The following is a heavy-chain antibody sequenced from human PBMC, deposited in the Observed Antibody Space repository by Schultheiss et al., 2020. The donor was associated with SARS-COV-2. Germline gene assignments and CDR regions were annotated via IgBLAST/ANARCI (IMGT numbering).Heavy chain of an antibody. D-gene: IGHD3-3*01. Sequence: SETLSLTCGVDGGSFTAYYWAWIRQPPGKGLEWIVEINQSVSTNYNPSLKSRVTISVDTSKNQFSLKLSSVTAADTAVYYCARGYDFWSGYYPRTKNWFDPWGQGTLVTVSS. CDR1: GGSFTAYY. CDR2: INQSVST. CDR3: ARGYDFWSGYYPRTKNWFDP. V-gene: IGHV4-34*01. J-gene: IGHJ5*02.